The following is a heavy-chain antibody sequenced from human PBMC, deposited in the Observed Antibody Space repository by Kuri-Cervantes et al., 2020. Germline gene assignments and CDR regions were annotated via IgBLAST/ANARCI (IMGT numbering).Heavy chain of an antibody. Sequence: ASVKVSCKVSGYTLTELSMHWVRQAPGKGLEWMGGFDPEDGETIYAQKFQGRVTMTEDTSTDTAYMELSSLRSEDTAVYYCARDQYYDFWSGYNIDYWGQGTLVTVSS. D-gene: IGHD3-3*01. CDR2: FDPEDGET. CDR1: GYTLTELS. V-gene: IGHV1-24*01. CDR3: ARDQYYDFWSGYNIDY. J-gene: IGHJ4*02.